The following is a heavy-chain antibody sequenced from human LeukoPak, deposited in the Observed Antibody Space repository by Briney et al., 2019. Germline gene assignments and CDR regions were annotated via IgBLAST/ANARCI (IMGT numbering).Heavy chain of an antibody. CDR1: GYTFTSYG. CDR2: ISAYNGNT. V-gene: IGHV1-18*01. CDR3: ARSVAITIFGVAIGADPSTSFDY. Sequence: ASVKVSCKASGYTFTSYGISWVRQAPGQGLEWMGWISAYNGNTNYAQKLQGRVTMTTDTSTSTAYMELRSLRSDDTAVYYCARSVAITIFGVAIGADPSTSFDYWGQGTLVTVSS. D-gene: IGHD3-3*01. J-gene: IGHJ4*02.